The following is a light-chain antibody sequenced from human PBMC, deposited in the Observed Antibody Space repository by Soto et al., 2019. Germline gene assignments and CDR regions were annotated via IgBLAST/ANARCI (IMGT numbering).Light chain of an antibody. CDR3: AVWDDSLSGWV. V-gene: IGLV1-47*02. Sequence: QSVLTQPPSASGTPGQRVTISCSGSNSNIGRDYVYWFQQLPGTAPKLLIYTNNQRPSGVPDRFSGSKSGTSASLGISGLRSEDEADYYCAVWDDSLSGWVFGGGTKVTVL. CDR2: TNN. J-gene: IGLJ3*02. CDR1: NSNIGRDY.